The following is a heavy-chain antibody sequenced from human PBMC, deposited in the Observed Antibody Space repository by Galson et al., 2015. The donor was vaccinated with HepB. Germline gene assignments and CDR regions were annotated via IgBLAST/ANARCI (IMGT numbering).Heavy chain of an antibody. J-gene: IGHJ6*02. V-gene: IGHV1-24*01. Sequence: SVKVSCKVSGDTLTGLSTHWVRQAPGKGLELMGGFDPEDGETIYAQKFQGRVTMTEDTSTDTAYMELSNLKSEDTAVYYCATGAYTSTWYGAPPTYFYGMDVWGQGTTVTVSS. CDR2: FDPEDGET. CDR1: GDTLTGLS. D-gene: IGHD6-13*01. CDR3: ATGAYTSTWYGAPPTYFYGMDV.